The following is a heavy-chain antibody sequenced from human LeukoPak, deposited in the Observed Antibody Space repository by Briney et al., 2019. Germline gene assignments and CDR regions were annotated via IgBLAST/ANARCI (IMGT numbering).Heavy chain of an antibody. J-gene: IGHJ4*02. CDR3: ARGSVGTPPPFDF. Sequence: PGGSLRLSCAASGFTFSRYALHWVRQAPGKGLEWVALTSFDGSNQYYADFVKGRFTISKDNSRNTLYLQMNGLKTEDTAVYYCARGSVGTPPPFDFWGQGTLVTVSS. V-gene: IGHV3-30-3*01. CDR2: TSFDGSNQ. D-gene: IGHD2-15*01. CDR1: GFTFSRYA.